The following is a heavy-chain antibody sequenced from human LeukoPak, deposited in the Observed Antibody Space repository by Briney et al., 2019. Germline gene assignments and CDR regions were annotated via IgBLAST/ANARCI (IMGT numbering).Heavy chain of an antibody. D-gene: IGHD6-6*01. J-gene: IGHJ4*02. CDR1: VLTFGVYA. CDR3: TRDGRGGYSSSSGADW. Sequence: GGSLRLPCTVCVLTFGVYAQRWVRQARRRALECVGFISSQAYGGTTKYAAAVNRRFTIPRDDSKSIANQQLNSLKTEELALYYCTRDGRGGYSSSSGADWWRQGTLLTVPA. CDR2: ISSQAYGGTT. V-gene: IGHV3-49*04.